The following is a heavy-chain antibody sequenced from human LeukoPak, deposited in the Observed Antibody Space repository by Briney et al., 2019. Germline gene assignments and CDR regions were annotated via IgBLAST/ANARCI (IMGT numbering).Heavy chain of an antibody. V-gene: IGHV1-18*01. CDR1: GYTFTSYG. CDR3: ARGYCSSTSCYNFDY. J-gene: IGHJ4*02. CDR2: ISAYNGNT. Sequence: ASVKVSCKASGYTFTSYGISWVRQAPGQGLEWMGWISAYNGNTNYVQKLQGRVTMTTDTSTSTAYMELRSLRSDDTAVYYCARGYCSSTSCYNFDYWGQGTLVTVSS. D-gene: IGHD2-2*02.